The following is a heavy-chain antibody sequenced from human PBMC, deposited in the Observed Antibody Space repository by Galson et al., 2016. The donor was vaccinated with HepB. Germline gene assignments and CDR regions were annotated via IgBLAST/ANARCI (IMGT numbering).Heavy chain of an antibody. CDR2: IKEDGSER. Sequence: SLRLSCAVSGFTFSKYWMSWVRQAPGKGLEWVANIKEDGSERYFVDSVKGRFTVSRDNSKNTLYLQVNSLRVEDTAVYYCARGGNYGYTWGLGTLVTVSS. D-gene: IGHD1-26*01. CDR3: ARGGNYGYT. V-gene: IGHV3-7*03. J-gene: IGHJ4*02. CDR1: GFTFSKYW.